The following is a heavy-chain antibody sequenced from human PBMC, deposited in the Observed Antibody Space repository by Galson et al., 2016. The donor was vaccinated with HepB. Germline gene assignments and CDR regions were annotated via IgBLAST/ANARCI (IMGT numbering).Heavy chain of an antibody. V-gene: IGHV3-33*01. CDR3: ARGDPWYSSGWEPDY. CDR1: GFTFKTYA. D-gene: IGHD6-19*01. Sequence: SLRLSCAASGFTFKTYAMHWVRQAPGKGLDWVAVIWHDGSKKYFADSTKGRFTVSRDNSKNTLYLQMNSLSVEDTAVYYCARGDPWYSSGWEPDYWGQGTLVAVSS. J-gene: IGHJ4*02. CDR2: IWHDGSKK.